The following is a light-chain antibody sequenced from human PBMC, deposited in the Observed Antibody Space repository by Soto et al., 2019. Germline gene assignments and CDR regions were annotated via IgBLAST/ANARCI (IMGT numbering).Light chain of an antibody. J-gene: IGKJ1*01. V-gene: IGKV1-5*01. CDR2: DAS. CDR3: QQYNSYSQT. Sequence: DIQMTQSPSTLSASVGDRVTITCRASQSISSWLAWYQQKPGKARKLLIYDASSLESGVPSRFSGSASGTEFTLTISSLQPDDFATYYCQQYNSYSQTFGQGTKVEIK. CDR1: QSISSW.